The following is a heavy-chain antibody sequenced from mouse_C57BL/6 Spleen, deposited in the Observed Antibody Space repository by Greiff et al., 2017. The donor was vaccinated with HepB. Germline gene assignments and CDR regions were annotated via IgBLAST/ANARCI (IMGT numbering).Heavy chain of an antibody. CDR1: GFTFSDYG. J-gene: IGHJ4*01. Sequence: EVQLVESGGGLVKPGGSLKLSCAASGFTFSDYGMHWVRQAPEKGLEWVAYISSGSSTIYYADTVKGRFTISRDNAKNTRFLQMTSLRSEDTAMYYCALYFYYAMDYWGQGTSVTVSS. D-gene: IGHD2-1*01. CDR2: ISSGSSTI. CDR3: ALYFYYAMDY. V-gene: IGHV5-17*01.